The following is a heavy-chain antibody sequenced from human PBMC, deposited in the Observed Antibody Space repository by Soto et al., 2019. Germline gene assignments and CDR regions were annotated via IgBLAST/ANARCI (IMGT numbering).Heavy chain of an antibody. J-gene: IGHJ4*02. CDR1: GFTFSSYG. V-gene: IGHV3-33*01. Sequence: QVQLVESGGGVVQPGRSLRLSCAASGFTFSSYGMHWVRQAPGKGLEWVAVIWYDGSNKYYADSVKGRFTISRDNSKNRLYLQMNSRRAEDTAVYYCARWGVAAGDYWGQGTLVTVSS. D-gene: IGHD6-13*01. CDR2: IWYDGSNK. CDR3: ARWGVAAGDY.